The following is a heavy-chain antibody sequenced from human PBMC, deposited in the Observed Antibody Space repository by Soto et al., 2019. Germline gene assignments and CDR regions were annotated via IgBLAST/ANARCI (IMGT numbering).Heavy chain of an antibody. J-gene: IGHJ5*02. V-gene: IGHV4-31*03. CDR2: SYHSGTT. D-gene: IGHD2-15*01. CDR1: GGSISSGGYY. Sequence: QVQLQESGPGLVKPSQTLSLTCTVSGGSISSGGYYWSWIRQHPGKGLEWIGYSYHSGTTYYNPSLHRRATLPVDTSKNQVSLKLTSVTAADTAVYCCARVRGILLLGWFDPWGPGALVTVSS. CDR3: ARVRGILLLGWFDP.